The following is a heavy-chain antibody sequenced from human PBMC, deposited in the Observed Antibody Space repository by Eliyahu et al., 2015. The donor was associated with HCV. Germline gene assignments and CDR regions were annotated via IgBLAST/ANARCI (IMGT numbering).Heavy chain of an antibody. CDR2: INSDXSST. D-gene: IGHD2-2*01. Sequence: EVQLVESGGGLVQPGGSLRLSCAASGFXFXTXWMHWVPQAPGKGAVXGXRINSDXSSTTYADSVKGRFTISRDNAKNTLYLQIISLRAEDTAVYYCVRGCSRTNCHPTIPYYYYYMDVWGKGTTVTVSS. J-gene: IGHJ6*03. CDR1: GFXFXTXW. CDR3: VRGCSRTNCHPTIPYYYYYMDV. V-gene: IGHV3-74*01.